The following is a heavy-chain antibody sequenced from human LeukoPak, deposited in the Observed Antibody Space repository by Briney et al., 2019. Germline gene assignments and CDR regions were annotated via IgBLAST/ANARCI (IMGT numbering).Heavy chain of an antibody. Sequence: VGSLRLSCAPSGLSFSSYGMSWGCQAPGERLEWVSIISTDGGTTHYAQSVKGRFTISGDNPKNTLHLQMSSLRVEDTAVYFCTKGQSGGGYYSPFDSWGQGSLVTVSS. CDR3: TKGQSGGGYYSPFDS. D-gene: IGHD3-22*01. CDR2: ISTDGGTT. V-gene: IGHV3-23*01. CDR1: GLSFSSYG. J-gene: IGHJ4*02.